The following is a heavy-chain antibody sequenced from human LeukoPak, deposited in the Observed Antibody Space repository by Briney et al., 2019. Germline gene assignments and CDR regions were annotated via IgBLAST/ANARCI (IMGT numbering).Heavy chain of an antibody. D-gene: IGHD4-11*01. CDR3: ATRMYTNYGFDY. V-gene: IGHV4-39*01. CDR2: IYSSGST. CDR1: GASINSGTYY. J-gene: IGHJ4*02. Sequence: SETLSLTCTVSGASINSGTYYWGWIRQPPGKGLEWIGSIYSSGSTYHNPSLKSRVTISVDTSKNQFSLKLTSVPAADTAVYYCATRMYTNYGFDYWGQGTLVTVSS.